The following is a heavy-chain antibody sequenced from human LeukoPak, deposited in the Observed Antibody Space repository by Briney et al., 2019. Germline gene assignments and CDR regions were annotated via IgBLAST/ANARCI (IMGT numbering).Heavy chain of an antibody. V-gene: IGHV3-11*01. Sequence: PGGSLRLSCAASGFTFSDYYMSWIRQAPGKGLEWVSYISSSGSTIYYADSVKGRFTISRDNAKNSLYLQMNSLRAEDTAVYYRAREVVYDSSGYYSGDAFDIWGQGTMVTVSS. CDR2: ISSSGSTI. D-gene: IGHD3-22*01. J-gene: IGHJ3*02. CDR3: AREVVYDSSGYYSGDAFDI. CDR1: GFTFSDYY.